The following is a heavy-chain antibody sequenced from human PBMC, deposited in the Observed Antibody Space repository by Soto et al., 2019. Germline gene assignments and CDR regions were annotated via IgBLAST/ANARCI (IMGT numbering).Heavy chain of an antibody. Sequence: EVQLVETGGGLIQPGGSLRLSCAASGFTVSSYYMSWVRQAPGKGLEWVSVIYSGGSTYYADSVKGRFTISRDNSKNTLYLQMNSLRAEDTAVYYCARGYYDSSGYSYDAFDIWGQGTMVTVSS. V-gene: IGHV3-53*02. D-gene: IGHD3-22*01. CDR3: ARGYYDSSGYSYDAFDI. CDR1: GFTVSSYY. J-gene: IGHJ3*02. CDR2: IYSGGST.